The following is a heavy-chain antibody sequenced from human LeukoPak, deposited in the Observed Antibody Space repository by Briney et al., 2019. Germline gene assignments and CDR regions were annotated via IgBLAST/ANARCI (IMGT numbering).Heavy chain of an antibody. D-gene: IGHD6-13*01. V-gene: IGHV3-30*02. J-gene: IGHJ3*02. Sequence: PGGSLRLSCAASGFTFSSYGMHWVRQAPGKGLEWAAFIRYDGSNKYYADSVKGRFTISRDNSKNTLYLQMNSLSAEDTAVYYCAKGLIAAAGTKAFDIWGQGTMVTVSS. CDR2: IRYDGSNK. CDR3: AKGLIAAAGTKAFDI. CDR1: GFTFSSYG.